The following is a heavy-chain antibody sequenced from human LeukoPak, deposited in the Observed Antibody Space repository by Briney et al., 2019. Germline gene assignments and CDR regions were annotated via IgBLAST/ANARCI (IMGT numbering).Heavy chain of an antibody. D-gene: IGHD5-12*01. CDR2: ISSGSSYI. CDR1: GLTFSTYS. J-gene: IGHJ4*02. Sequence: GGSLRLSCAASGLTFSTYSFNWVRQAPGKGLEWVSSISSGSSYIYYADSVKGRFTIARDNAKNSLYLQMNSLRAEDTAVYYCARGRYSGYDSDYWGQGTLVTVSS. V-gene: IGHV3-21*01. CDR3: ARGRYSGYDSDY.